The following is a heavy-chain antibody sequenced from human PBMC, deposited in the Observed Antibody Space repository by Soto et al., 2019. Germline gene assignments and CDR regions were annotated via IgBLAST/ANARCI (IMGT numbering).Heavy chain of an antibody. CDR2: IIPIFGTA. CDR3: ARDPGYCSGGSCLGYYDGMDV. Sequence: QVQLVQSGAEVKKPGSSVKVSCKASGGTFSSYAISWVRQAPGQGREWMGGIIPIFGTANYAQKSQGSVTITADESTSTAYMELSSRRSEDTAVYYCARDPGYCSGGSCLGYYDGMDVWGQGTTVTVSS. V-gene: IGHV1-69*01. CDR1: GGTFSSYA. J-gene: IGHJ6*02. D-gene: IGHD2-15*01.